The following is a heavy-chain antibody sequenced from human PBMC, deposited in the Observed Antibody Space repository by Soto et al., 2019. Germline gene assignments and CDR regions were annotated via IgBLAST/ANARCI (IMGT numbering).Heavy chain of an antibody. D-gene: IGHD6-19*01. CDR3: ATGTGYSSGWDEY. CDR1: GFTFSSYA. CDR2: ISYDGRNK. Sequence: QVQLVESGGGVVQPGRSLRLSCAASGFTFSSYAMHWVRQAPGKGLEWVAVISYDGRNKYNADSVKGRFTISRDNSKNMLYLQMNSLRAEDTAVYYWATGTGYSSGWDEYWGQGTLVTVSS. J-gene: IGHJ4*02. V-gene: IGHV3-30*04.